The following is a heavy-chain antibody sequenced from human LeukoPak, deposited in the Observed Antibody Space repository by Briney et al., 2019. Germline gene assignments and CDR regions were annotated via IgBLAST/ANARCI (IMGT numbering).Heavy chain of an antibody. CDR3: ARSGYSNFDY. Sequence: LETLSLTCTVSGGSISSGGYYWSWIRQPPGKGLEWIGYIYYSGPTNYNPSLTSRVTISLDTSRNQFSLKLTSVTAADTAVYYCARSGYSNFDYWGQGTLVTVSS. CDR1: GGSISSGGYY. CDR2: IYYSGPT. V-gene: IGHV4-61*08. J-gene: IGHJ4*02. D-gene: IGHD3-3*01.